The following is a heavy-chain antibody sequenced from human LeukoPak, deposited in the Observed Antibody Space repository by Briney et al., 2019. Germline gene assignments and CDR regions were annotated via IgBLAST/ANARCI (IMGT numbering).Heavy chain of an antibody. D-gene: IGHD3-22*01. CDR2: INAGNGNT. Sequence: GASVKVSCKASGYTFTSYAMHWVRQAPGQRLEWMGWINAGNGNTKYSQKFQGRVTITRDTSASTAYMELSSLRSEDTAVYYCATDSWLLLRSPYVFDIWGQGTMVTVSS. CDR1: GYTFTSYA. CDR3: ATDSWLLLRSPYVFDI. J-gene: IGHJ3*02. V-gene: IGHV1-3*01.